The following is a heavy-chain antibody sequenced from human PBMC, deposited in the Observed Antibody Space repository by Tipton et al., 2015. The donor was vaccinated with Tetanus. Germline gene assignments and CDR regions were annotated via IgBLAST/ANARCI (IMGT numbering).Heavy chain of an antibody. Sequence: EVQLVQSGGEVKKPGESLKISCKGSGYIFNNYWIGWVRQKPGKGLEWMGIIYPGDSDTRYSPSFQGQVTISVDKSVNTAYLRWSSLKASDTSMFYCARAHCTDGVCNFDFWGQGALVTVAS. J-gene: IGHJ4*02. CDR3: ARAHCTDGVCNFDF. CDR1: GYIFNNYW. D-gene: IGHD2-8*01. V-gene: IGHV5-51*01. CDR2: IYPGDSDT.